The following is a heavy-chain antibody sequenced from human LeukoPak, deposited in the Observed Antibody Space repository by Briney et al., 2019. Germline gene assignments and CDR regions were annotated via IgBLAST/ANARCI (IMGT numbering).Heavy chain of an antibody. J-gene: IGHJ4*02. D-gene: IGHD3-3*01. CDR1: GGTFSSYA. Sequence: ASVKVSCKASGGTFSSYAISWVRQAPGQGLEWMGGIIPIFGTANYAQKFQGKVTITADESTSTAYMELSSLRSEDTAVYYCARDERQGPYYDFWSGYLNWGQGTLVTVSS. V-gene: IGHV1-69*13. CDR2: IIPIFGTA. CDR3: ARDERQGPYYDFWSGYLN.